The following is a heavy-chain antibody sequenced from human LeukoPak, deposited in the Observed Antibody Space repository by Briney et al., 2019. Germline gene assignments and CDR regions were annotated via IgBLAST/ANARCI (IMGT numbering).Heavy chain of an antibody. CDR3: ARVVEMATAYFFDY. V-gene: IGHV4-59*01. Sequence: SETLSLTCTVSGGSISSYYWSWIRQPPGKGLEWIGYIYSSGSTNYNPSLKSRVTISVDTSKNQFSLKLSSVTAAGTAVYYCARVVEMATAYFFDYWGQGTLVTVSS. D-gene: IGHD5-24*01. CDR1: GGSISSYY. J-gene: IGHJ4*02. CDR2: IYSSGST.